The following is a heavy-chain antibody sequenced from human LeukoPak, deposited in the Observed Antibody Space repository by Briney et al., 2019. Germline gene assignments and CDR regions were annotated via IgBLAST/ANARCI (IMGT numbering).Heavy chain of an antibody. J-gene: IGHJ3*02. CDR3: ARESTDYDSSARDAFDI. CDR2: IYYSGST. CDR1: GGSISSYY. V-gene: IGHV4-59*01. Sequence: PSETLSLTCTVSGGSISSYYWSWIRQPPGKGLEWIGYIYYSGSTNYNPSLKSRVTISVDTSQNQFSLKLSSVTAADTAVYYCARESTDYDSSARDAFDIWGQGTMVTVSS. D-gene: IGHD3-22*01.